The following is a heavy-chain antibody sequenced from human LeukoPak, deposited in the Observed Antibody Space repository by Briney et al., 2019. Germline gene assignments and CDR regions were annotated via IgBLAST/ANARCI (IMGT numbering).Heavy chain of an antibody. V-gene: IGHV1-18*01. CDR2: ISAYNGNT. CDR1: GYTFTSYG. CDR3: ARDRLGVLEVAVALDY. J-gene: IGHJ4*02. Sequence: GASVKVSCKASGYTFTSYGISWVRQAPGQGLEWMRWISAYNGNTNYAQKLQGRVTMTTDTSTSTAYMELRSLRSDDTAVYYCARDRLGVLEVAVALDYWGQGTLVTVSS. D-gene: IGHD6-19*01.